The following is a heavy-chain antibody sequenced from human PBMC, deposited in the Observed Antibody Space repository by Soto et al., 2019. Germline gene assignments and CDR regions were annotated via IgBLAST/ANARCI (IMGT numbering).Heavy chain of an antibody. CDR3: ARYGYDILTGYYFY. CDR1: GGSISSGGYY. CDR2: IYYSGST. J-gene: IGHJ4*02. D-gene: IGHD3-9*01. Sequence: SETLSLTCTVSGGSISSGGYYWSWIRQHPGKGLGWIGYIYYSGSTYYNPSLKSRVTISVDTSKNQFSLKLSSVTAADTAVYYCARYGYDILTGYYFYWGQGTLVTVSS. V-gene: IGHV4-31*03.